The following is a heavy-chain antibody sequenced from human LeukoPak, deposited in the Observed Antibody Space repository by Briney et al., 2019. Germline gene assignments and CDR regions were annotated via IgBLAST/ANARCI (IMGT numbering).Heavy chain of an antibody. J-gene: IGHJ3*02. V-gene: IGHV3-15*01. CDR3: TTDRAGDAFDI. Sequence: KPGGSLRLSCAASGFTFSNAWMSWVRQAPGKGLEWVGRIKSKTDGGTTDYAAPVKGRFTISRDDSKNTLYLQMNSLKTEDTAVYHCTTDRAGDAFDIWGQGTMVTVSS. CDR1: GFTFSNAW. CDR2: IKSKTDGGTT.